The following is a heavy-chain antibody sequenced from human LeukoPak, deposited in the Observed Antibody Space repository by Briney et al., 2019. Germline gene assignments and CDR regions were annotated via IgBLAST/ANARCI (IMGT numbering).Heavy chain of an antibody. CDR1: GFTFSGFA. D-gene: IGHD4-11*01. V-gene: IGHV3-73*01. CDR3: ARDVDPPPTVYFDY. CDR2: IRSKANNYAT. Sequence: GGSLRLSCAASGFTFSGFAIHWVRQASGKGLEWVGRIRSKANNYATAYAASVQGRFTVSRDDSKNTAYLQMNSLKTEDTAVYYCARDVDPPPTVYFDYWGQGTLVTVSS. J-gene: IGHJ4*02.